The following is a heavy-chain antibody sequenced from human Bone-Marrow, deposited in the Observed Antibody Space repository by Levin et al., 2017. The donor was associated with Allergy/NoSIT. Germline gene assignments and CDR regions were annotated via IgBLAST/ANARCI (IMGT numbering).Heavy chain of an antibody. CDR3: AKDRGVSGTGWFDS. J-gene: IGHJ5*01. CDR2: ISWNSGDI. Sequence: LSLTCAASGFTFDDYVMYWVRQGPGKGLEWVSSISWNSGDIGYADSVKGRFTISRDNAKNSLYLEMNSLRVEDTALYYCAKDRGVSGTGWFDSWGQGTLVTVSS. CDR1: GFTFDDYV. D-gene: IGHD6-19*01. V-gene: IGHV3-9*01.